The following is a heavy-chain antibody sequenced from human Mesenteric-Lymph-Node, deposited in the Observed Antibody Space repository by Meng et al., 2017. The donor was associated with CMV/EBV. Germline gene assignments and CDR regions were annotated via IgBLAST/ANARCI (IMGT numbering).Heavy chain of an antibody. V-gene: IGHV3-20*04. J-gene: IGHJ6*02. CDR1: GFTFDDYG. Sequence: GESLKISCAASGFTFDDYGMSWVRQAPGKGLEWVSGINWNGGSTGYADSVKGRFTISRDNAKNSLYLQMNSLRAEDTALYYCARDSSRAVRTYYDFWSGSPLLIGMDVWGQGTTVTVSS. CDR3: ARDSSRAVRTYYDFWSGSPLLIGMDV. CDR2: INWNGGST. D-gene: IGHD3-3*01.